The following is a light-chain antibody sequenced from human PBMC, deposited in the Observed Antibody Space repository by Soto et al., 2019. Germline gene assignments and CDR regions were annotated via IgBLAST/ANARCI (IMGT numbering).Light chain of an antibody. V-gene: IGLV7-46*01. Sequence: QAVATQAPSLTVSPGGTVTLTCGPSTGAVTNGHYPYWFQQKPGQAPRTLIYDTTNRHSWTPARFSCSLLGGKAALTLSCAQPEDEAEYYCLLSYNGRDVFGTGTKVTVL. CDR1: TGAVTNGHY. CDR2: DTT. J-gene: IGLJ1*01. CDR3: LLSYNGRDV.